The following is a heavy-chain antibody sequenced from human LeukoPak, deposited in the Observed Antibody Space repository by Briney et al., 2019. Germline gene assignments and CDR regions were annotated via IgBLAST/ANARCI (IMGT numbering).Heavy chain of an antibody. J-gene: IGHJ4*02. CDR1: GYTFTGYY. D-gene: IGHD5-12*01. V-gene: IGHV1-2*02. CDR2: INPNSGGT. Sequence: RASVTVSCTASGYTFTGYYIHWVRQAPGQGLEWMGWINPNSGGTNYAQKFQGRVTMTRDTSITTAYMELSRLRSDDTAVYYCARGGVDIVATIGSYYFDYWGQGTLVTVSS. CDR3: ARGGVDIVATIGSYYFDY.